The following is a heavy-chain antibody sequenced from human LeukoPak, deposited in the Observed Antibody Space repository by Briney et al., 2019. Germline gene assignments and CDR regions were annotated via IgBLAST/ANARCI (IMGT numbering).Heavy chain of an antibody. D-gene: IGHD3-10*01. CDR3: AKGYGSGSYMDV. CDR1: GFTFSSYG. CDR2: IRYDGSNK. V-gene: IGHV3-30*02. J-gene: IGHJ6*03. Sequence: PGGSLRLSCAAPGFTFSSYGMHWVRQAPGKGLEWVAFIRYDGSNKYYADSVKGRFTISRDNSKNTLYLQMNSLRAEDTAVYYCAKGYGSGSYMDVWGKGTTVTISS.